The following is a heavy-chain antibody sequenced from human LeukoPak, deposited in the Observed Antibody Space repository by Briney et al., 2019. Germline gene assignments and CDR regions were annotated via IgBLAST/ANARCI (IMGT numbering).Heavy chain of an antibody. D-gene: IGHD2-2*01. Sequence: GGSLRLSCAASGFTFSSYWMSWARQAPGKGLEWVANIKQDGSEKYYVDSVKGRFTISRDNAKNSLYLQMNSLRAEDTAVYYCARDRPRYCSSTSCYDYYYYGMDVWGQGTTVTVSS. J-gene: IGHJ6*02. V-gene: IGHV3-7*03. CDR2: IKQDGSEK. CDR1: GFTFSSYW. CDR3: ARDRPRYCSSTSCYDYYYYGMDV.